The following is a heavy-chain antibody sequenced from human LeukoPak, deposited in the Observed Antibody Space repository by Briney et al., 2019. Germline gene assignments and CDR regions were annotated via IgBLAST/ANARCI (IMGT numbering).Heavy chain of an antibody. CDR2: MSGDGNHY. CDR3: ARGSVATPPSFNY. V-gene: IGHV3-30-3*01. Sequence: PGGSLRLSCGASGFTFSTSSMQWVRQAPGKGLEWLAVMSGDGNHYSYGDSVQGRLSISRDNSKNTLYLHMKSLRVEDTAFYYCARGSVATPPSFNYWGQGTLVTVSS. J-gene: IGHJ4*02. CDR1: GFTFSTSS. D-gene: IGHD2-15*01.